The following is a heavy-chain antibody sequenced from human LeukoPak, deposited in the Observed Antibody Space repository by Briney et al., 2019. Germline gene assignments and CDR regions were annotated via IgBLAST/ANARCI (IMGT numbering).Heavy chain of an antibody. D-gene: IGHD3-3*01. CDR2: INHSGGT. CDR1: GGSFSGYY. J-gene: IGHJ5*02. CDR3: ARGLMYYDFWSGYYTSRRFDP. V-gene: IGHV4-34*01. Sequence: SETLSLTCAVYGGSFSGYYWSWIRQPPGKGLEWIGEINHSGGTNYNPSLKSRVTISVDTSKNQFSLKLSSVTAADTAVYYCARGLMYYDFWSGYYTSRRFDPWGQGTLVTVSS.